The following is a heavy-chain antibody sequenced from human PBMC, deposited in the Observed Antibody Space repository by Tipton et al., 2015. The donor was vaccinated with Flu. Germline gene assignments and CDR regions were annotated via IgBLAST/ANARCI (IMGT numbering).Heavy chain of an antibody. CDR1: GGSIRSSSYY. J-gene: IGHJ4*02. CDR2: MLYGGST. CDR3: ARDDSGVNDY. V-gene: IGHV4-39*07. Sequence: TLSLTCTVSGGSIRSSSYYWGWIRQPPGKGPEWIGSMLYGGSTYYNPSLESRVTISLDTSKNQFSLKLSSVTAADTAVYYCARDDSGVNDYWGPGTLVTVSS. D-gene: IGHD3-22*01.